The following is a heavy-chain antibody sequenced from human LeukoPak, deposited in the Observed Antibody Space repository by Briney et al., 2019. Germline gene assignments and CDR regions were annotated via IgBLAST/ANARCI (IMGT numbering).Heavy chain of an antibody. D-gene: IGHD6-13*01. Sequence: GASVKVSCKASGYTFTSYGISWVRQAPGQGLEWMGWISAYNGNTNYAQKLQGRVTMTTDTSTSTAYMELRSLRSDDTAVYYCARAGSSSWYDYYYYYSMDVWGKGTTVTISS. CDR2: ISAYNGNT. CDR1: GYTFTSYG. J-gene: IGHJ6*03. CDR3: ARAGSSSWYDYYYYYSMDV. V-gene: IGHV1-18*01.